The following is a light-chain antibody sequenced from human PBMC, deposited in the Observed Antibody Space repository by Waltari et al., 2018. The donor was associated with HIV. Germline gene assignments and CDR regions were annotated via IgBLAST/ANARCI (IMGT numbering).Light chain of an antibody. Sequence: AIQMSQSPSSLSASVGDRVTITCRAGQEIGNDLAWYQQKLGDSPRPLIYGASNVHSGVSSRFSGSGSCRDFTLTISGLQPEDFSIYYCLQDYTYPRTFGQGTNLDI. CDR3: LQDYTYPRT. CDR2: GAS. V-gene: IGKV1-6*01. CDR1: QEIGND. J-gene: IGKJ2*01.